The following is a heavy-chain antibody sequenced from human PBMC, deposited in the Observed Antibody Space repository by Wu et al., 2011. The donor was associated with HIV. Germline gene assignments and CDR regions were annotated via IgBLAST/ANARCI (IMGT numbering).Heavy chain of an antibody. J-gene: IGHJ6*04. CDR2: LIPIFTTV. CDR1: GGTFNSYV. V-gene: IGHV1-69*01. Sequence: QVQLVQSGAEVKKPGASVKVSCKASGGTFNSYVISWVRQAPGQGLEWMGGLIPIFTTVNYAQKFQGRVTITTDESTSTAYMELSSLRSEDTAVYYCARVKISMVRGVIGHYYGMDVWARGPWSPSPQ. CDR3: ARVKISMVRGVIGHYYGMDV. D-gene: IGHD3-10*01.